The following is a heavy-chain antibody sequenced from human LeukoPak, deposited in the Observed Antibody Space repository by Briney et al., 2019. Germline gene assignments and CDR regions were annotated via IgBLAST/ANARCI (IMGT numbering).Heavy chain of an antibody. J-gene: IGHJ6*03. Sequence: SCKASGFTFSSYAMHWVRQAPGKGLEWVAVISYDGSNKYYADSVKGRFTISRDNSKNTLYLQMNSLRAEDTAVYYCARDGDYGDYFPYYYYYMDVWGKGTTVTVSS. CDR2: ISYDGSNK. CDR1: GFTFSSYA. D-gene: IGHD4-17*01. CDR3: ARDGDYGDYFPYYYYYMDV. V-gene: IGHV3-30*04.